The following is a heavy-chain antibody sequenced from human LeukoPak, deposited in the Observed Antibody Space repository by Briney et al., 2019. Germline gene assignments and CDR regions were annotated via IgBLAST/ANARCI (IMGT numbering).Heavy chain of an antibody. V-gene: IGHV4-30-4*01. D-gene: IGHD6-13*01. Sequence: SETLSLACTVSGGSISSGDYYWSWIRQPPGKGLEWIGYIYYSGSTYYNPSLKSRVTISVDTSKNQFSLKLSSVTAADTAVYYCAAAGMGFDYWGQGALVSVSS. CDR3: AAAGMGFDY. CDR1: GGSISSGDYY. CDR2: IYYSGST. J-gene: IGHJ4*02.